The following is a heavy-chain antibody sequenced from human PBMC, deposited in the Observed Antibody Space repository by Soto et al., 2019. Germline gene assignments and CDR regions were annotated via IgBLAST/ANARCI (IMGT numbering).Heavy chain of an antibody. CDR2: TYYRSNWRH. CDR1: GDSVSSNTAA. V-gene: IGHV6-1*01. J-gene: IGHJ4*02. CDR3: ARGVAGSGFDL. Sequence: SQTLSLTCAISGDSVSSNTAAWNWIRSSPSRGLEWLGRTYYRSNWRHDYAVSVKSRITVNPDTSKNHFSLQLTSVTPDDTAVYYCARGVAGSGFDLWGQGTLVTVSS. D-gene: IGHD6-19*01.